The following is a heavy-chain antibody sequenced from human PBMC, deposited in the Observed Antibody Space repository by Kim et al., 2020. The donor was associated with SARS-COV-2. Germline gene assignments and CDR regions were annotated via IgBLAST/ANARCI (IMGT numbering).Heavy chain of an antibody. J-gene: IGHJ4*02. Sequence: SETLSLTCTVSGGSISSYYWSWIRQPPVKGLEWIGYIYYSGSTNYNPSLKSRVTISVDTSKNQFSLKLSSVTAADTAVYYCARGTNDYGGINYFDYWGQGTLVTVSS. CDR3: ARGTNDYGGINYFDY. CDR2: IYYSGST. CDR1: GGSISSYY. V-gene: IGHV4-59*01. D-gene: IGHD4-17*01.